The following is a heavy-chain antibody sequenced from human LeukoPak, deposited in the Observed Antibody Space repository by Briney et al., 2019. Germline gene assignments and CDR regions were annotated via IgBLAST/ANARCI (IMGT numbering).Heavy chain of an antibody. CDR1: GFTFSNSA. CDR2: VTGSGGST. CDR3: AKWGDFDILTGYYVSDF. J-gene: IGHJ4*02. Sequence: GASLRLFYVASGFTFSNSAMSWVPRAPRKRLQFFSAVTGSGGSTYYADSVKGRFTISRDNSRNTLFLQMNSLRAEDTAVYYCAKWGDFDILTGYYVSDFWGQGTLVTVSS. D-gene: IGHD3-9*01. V-gene: IGHV3-23*01.